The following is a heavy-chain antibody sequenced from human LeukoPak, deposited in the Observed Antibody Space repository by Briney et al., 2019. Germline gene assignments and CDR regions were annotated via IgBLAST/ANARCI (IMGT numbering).Heavy chain of an antibody. CDR2: INPNSGVT. CDR3: ARVADWDLRFFDY. Sequence: ASVKVSCKASGYTFAGYYIHWVRQAPGQGLEWMGWINPNSGVTNYAQNFQGRVTMTRDMSSSTAYMELSSLRSDDTAVYFCARVADWDLRFFDYWGQGTLVTVSS. V-gene: IGHV1-2*02. CDR1: GYTFAGYY. D-gene: IGHD3-9*01. J-gene: IGHJ4*02.